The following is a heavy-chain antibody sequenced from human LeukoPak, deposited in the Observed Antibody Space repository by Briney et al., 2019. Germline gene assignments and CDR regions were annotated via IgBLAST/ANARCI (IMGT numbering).Heavy chain of an antibody. D-gene: IGHD6-13*01. Sequence: GGSLRLSCAASGFTFSNYNMNWVRQAPGKGLEWVSYINSSSSTIYYADSVKGRFTISRDNAKKSLYLQMNSLRDEDTAVYYCARERYSDYWGQGTLVTVSS. CDR3: ARERYSDY. V-gene: IGHV3-48*02. J-gene: IGHJ4*02. CDR1: GFTFSNYN. CDR2: INSSSSTI.